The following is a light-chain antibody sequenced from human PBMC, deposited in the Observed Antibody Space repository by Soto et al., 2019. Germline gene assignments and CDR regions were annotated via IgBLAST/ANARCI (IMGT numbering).Light chain of an antibody. CDR3: QQYDVSPPIT. Sequence: PGQSPQLLIYEVSSRFSGVPDRFSGSGSGTDFTLTISRLEPEDYAVYYCQQYDVSPPITFGQGTRLENK. V-gene: IGKV3-20*01. CDR2: EVS. J-gene: IGKJ5*01.